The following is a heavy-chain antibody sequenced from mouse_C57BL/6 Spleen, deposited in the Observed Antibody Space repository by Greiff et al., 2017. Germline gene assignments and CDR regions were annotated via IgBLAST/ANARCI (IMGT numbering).Heavy chain of an antibody. CDR2: IRYDGST. CDR1: GYSITSGCY. V-gene: IGHV3-6*01. J-gene: IGHJ3*01. D-gene: IGHD4-1*01. Sequence: VQLKESGPGLVKPSQSLSLTCSVTGYSITSGCYWNWIRQFPGNKLEWMGYIRYDGSTNYNPSLKNKISFTPDTTKNQFFLKMNSVTTEDTATYYCAPGGDWDGFAYWGQGTLVTVSA. CDR3: APGGDWDGFAY.